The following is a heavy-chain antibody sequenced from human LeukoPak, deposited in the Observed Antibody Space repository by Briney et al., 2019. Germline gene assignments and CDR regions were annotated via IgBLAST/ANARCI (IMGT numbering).Heavy chain of an antibody. D-gene: IGHD3-22*01. Sequence: GGSLRLSCAASGFTFSIYAMHWIRQAPGKGLEWVAVMSYDGSNKDYADSVKGRFIISRDNSKNTLYLQMNSLRAEDTAVYYCAKVARYYDSSGYSDYWGQGTLVTVSS. CDR1: GFTFSIYA. CDR3: AKVARYYDSSGYSDY. CDR2: MSYDGSNK. J-gene: IGHJ4*02. V-gene: IGHV3-30*04.